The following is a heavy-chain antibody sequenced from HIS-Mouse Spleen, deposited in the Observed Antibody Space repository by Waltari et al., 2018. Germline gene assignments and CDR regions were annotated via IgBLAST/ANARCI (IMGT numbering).Heavy chain of an antibody. Sequence: QVQLVESGGGVVQHGRSLRLSCAASGFTFSSYGMHWVRQAPGKGLEWVAIISYDGSNKYYAASVKGRFTISRDNSKNTLYLQMNSLRAEDTAVYYCAKDKHHAFDYWGQGTLVTVSS. CDR3: AKDKHHAFDY. CDR1: GFTFSSYG. V-gene: IGHV3-30*18. CDR2: ISYDGSNK. J-gene: IGHJ4*02.